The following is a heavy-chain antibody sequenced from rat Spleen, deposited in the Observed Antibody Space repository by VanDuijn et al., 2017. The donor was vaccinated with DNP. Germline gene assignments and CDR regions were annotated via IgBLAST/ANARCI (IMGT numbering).Heavy chain of an antibody. D-gene: IGHD1-7*01. CDR1: DYSINSNY. CDR2: INYSGYT. J-gene: IGHJ2*01. V-gene: IGHV3-1*01. Sequence: EVQLQESGPGLVKPSQSLSLTCSVTDYSINSNYWGWIRRFPGNKMEWIGHINYSGYTSYNPSLKSRISITRDTSKNHFFLHLNSVTIEDTATYYCARWTRYFDYWGQGVMVTVSS. CDR3: ARWTRYFDY.